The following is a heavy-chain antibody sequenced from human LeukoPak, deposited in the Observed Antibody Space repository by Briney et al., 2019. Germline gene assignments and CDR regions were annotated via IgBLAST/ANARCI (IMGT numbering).Heavy chain of an antibody. Sequence: GGSLRLSCAASGFTFNNYAMTWVRQAPGTGLEWVSTISGGGGFHTYHADSVKGRFTISRDTYKNTLYLQMNSLRAEDTAVYYCARETSTIVGASYWGQGTLVTVSS. CDR1: GFTFNNYA. D-gene: IGHD1-26*01. CDR2: ISGGGGFHT. V-gene: IGHV3-23*01. CDR3: ARETSTIVGASY. J-gene: IGHJ4*02.